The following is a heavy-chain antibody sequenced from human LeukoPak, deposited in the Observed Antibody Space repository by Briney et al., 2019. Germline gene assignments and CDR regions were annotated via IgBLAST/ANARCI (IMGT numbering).Heavy chain of an antibody. Sequence: GGSLSLSCVGSGFTFRSYWMSWVRQAPGKGLDWVANINQDGGERHYVDSVKGRFTISRDNAKNSLYLQMNSLRVEDTAVYYCARDLAAAATWGQGTLVTVSS. CDR2: INQDGGER. CDR1: GFTFRSYW. CDR3: ARDLAAAAT. J-gene: IGHJ1*01. V-gene: IGHV3-7*03. D-gene: IGHD6-13*01.